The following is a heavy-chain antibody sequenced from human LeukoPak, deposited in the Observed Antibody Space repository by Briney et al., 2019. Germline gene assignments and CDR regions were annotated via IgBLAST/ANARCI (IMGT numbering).Heavy chain of an antibody. J-gene: IGHJ4*02. V-gene: IGHV1-18*01. D-gene: IGHD3-3*01. CDR3: ARDGSLDFWSGYYPSLAYYFDY. Sequence: ASVKVSCKASGYTFTSYGISWVRQAPGQGLEWMGWISAYNGNTNYAQKLQGRVTMTTDTSTSTAYMELRSLRSDDTAVYYCARDGSLDFWSGYYPSLAYYFDYWGQGTLVTVSS. CDR2: ISAYNGNT. CDR1: GYTFTSYG.